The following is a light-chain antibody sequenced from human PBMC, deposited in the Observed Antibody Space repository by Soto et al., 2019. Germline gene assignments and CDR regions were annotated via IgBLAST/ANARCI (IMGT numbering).Light chain of an antibody. CDR2: GNS. CDR3: QSYGDSLSGYV. Sequence: QSVLTQPPSVCGAPGQRVTISCTGSNSNIGAGYDVHWYQQLPGTAPKLLIYGNSNRPSGVPDRFSGSKSGTSASLTITGLQAEDEADYYCQSYGDSLSGYVFGTGTKVTGL. V-gene: IGLV1-40*01. J-gene: IGLJ1*01. CDR1: NSNIGAGYD.